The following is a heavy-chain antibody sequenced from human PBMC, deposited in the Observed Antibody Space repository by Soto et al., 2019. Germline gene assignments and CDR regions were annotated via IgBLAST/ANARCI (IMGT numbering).Heavy chain of an antibody. CDR1: GGSISSGGYY. CDR2: IYYSGST. D-gene: IGHD3-10*01. CDR3: ARGRGLLWFGELLGWFDP. J-gene: IGHJ5*02. Sequence: QVQLQESGPGLVKPSQTLSLTCTVSGGSISSGGYYWSWIRQHPGKGLEWIGYIYYSGSTYYNPSLKSRVTISVDTSKNPFSLKLSSVTAADTAVYYCARGRGLLWFGELLGWFDPWGQGTLVTVSS. V-gene: IGHV4-31*03.